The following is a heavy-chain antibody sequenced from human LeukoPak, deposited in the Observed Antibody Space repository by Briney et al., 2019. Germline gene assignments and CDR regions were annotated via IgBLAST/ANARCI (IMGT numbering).Heavy chain of an antibody. CDR2: IYYSGST. D-gene: IGHD3-22*01. J-gene: IGHJ4*02. Sequence: SETLSLTCTVSGGSISSGGYYWSWIRQHPGKGLEWIGYIYYSGSTYYNPSLKSRVTISVDRSKNQFSLKLSSVTAADTAVYYCASLTPYDSSGYYFDYWGQGTLVTVSS. CDR1: GGSISSGGYY. V-gene: IGHV4-31*03. CDR3: ASLTPYDSSGYYFDY.